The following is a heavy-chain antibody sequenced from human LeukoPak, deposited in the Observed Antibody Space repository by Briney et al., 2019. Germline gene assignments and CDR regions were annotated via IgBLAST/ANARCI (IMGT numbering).Heavy chain of an antibody. J-gene: IGHJ4*02. CDR1: GFTFSSYW. CDR3: ASPNFDWLLSPYYY. CDR2: IKQDGSEK. D-gene: IGHD3-9*01. V-gene: IGHV3-7*01. Sequence: GGSLRLSCAASGFTFSSYWMSWVRQAPGKGLEWVANIKQDGSEKYYVDSVKGRFTISRDNAKNSLYLQMNSLRAEDTAVYYCASPNFDWLLSPYYYWGQGTLVTASS.